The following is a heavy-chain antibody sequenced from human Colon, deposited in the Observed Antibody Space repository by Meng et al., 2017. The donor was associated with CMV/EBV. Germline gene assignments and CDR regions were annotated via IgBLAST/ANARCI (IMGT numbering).Heavy chain of an antibody. CDR1: GFTFNTFD. V-gene: IGHV3-30*02. CDR3: AKEFVLGTHLDH. CDR2: IRYDGTKA. J-gene: IGHJ4*02. D-gene: IGHD3-16*01. Sequence: GESLKISCSASGFTFNTFDMHWVRQAPGKGLEWVAFIRYDGTKADYADSVTGRFTISRDNAKSSLHLQMTSLRPEDTAVYYCAKEFVLGTHLDHWGQGTLVTVSS.